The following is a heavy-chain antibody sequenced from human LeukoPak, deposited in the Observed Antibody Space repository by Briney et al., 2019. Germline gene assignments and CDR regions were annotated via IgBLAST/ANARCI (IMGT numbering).Heavy chain of an antibody. CDR1: GFSRSTSGVG. D-gene: IGHD3-10*01. J-gene: IGHJ4*02. V-gene: IGHV2-5*02. Sequence: SWPTLLKPTQTLTLTFTFSGFSRSTSGVGMGLIRQPPGNALECPALIYWDADKRSSPSLKSRLTITKDTYKTQVVLTMTNMDPVDTATYYCARQGHYGSGDYYFDYWGQGTLVTVSS. CDR3: ARQGHYGSGDYYFDY. CDR2: IYWDADK.